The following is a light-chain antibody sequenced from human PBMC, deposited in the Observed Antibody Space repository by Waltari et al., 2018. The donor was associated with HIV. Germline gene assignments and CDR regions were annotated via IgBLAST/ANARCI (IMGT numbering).Light chain of an antibody. CDR3: QQANSFPPT. Sequence: DIQMTQSPPSVSVSVGDRVTITCRASQDINNWLAWYQQKPGKAPKLLIYAAFNLQSGVPSRFSGSRSGPDFTLTITSLQPEDFATYYCQQANSFPPTFGGGTKVDI. CDR1: QDINNW. CDR2: AAF. V-gene: IGKV1-12*01. J-gene: IGKJ4*01.